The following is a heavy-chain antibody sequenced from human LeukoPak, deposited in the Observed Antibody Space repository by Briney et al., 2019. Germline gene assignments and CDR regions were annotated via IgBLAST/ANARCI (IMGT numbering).Heavy chain of an antibody. CDR3: ARGHRYCSSTSCSLDY. D-gene: IGHD2-2*01. J-gene: IGHJ4*02. Sequence: GGSLRLSCAASGFTFSSYAMHWVRQAPGKGLEWVAVISYDGSNKYYADSVKGRFTISRDNSKNTLYLQMNSLRAEDTAVYYCARGHRYCSSTSCSLDYWGQGTLVTVSS. CDR2: ISYDGSNK. CDR1: GFTFSSYA. V-gene: IGHV3-30-3*01.